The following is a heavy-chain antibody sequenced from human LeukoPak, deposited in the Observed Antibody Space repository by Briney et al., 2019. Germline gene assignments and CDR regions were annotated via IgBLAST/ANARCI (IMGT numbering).Heavy chain of an antibody. V-gene: IGHV3-7*03. CDR1: GFIFSGSW. D-gene: IGHD2-15*01. CDR2: IKKDGSEK. Sequence: GGSLRLPCTASGFIFSGSWMAWIRQAPGKGLEWVAIIKKDGSEKYYVDSMKGRFTISRDNAKNSLFLQMDSLRAEDTAIYYCTTDTWYSAGHWGQGTLVTVSS. J-gene: IGHJ4*02. CDR3: TTDTWYSAGH.